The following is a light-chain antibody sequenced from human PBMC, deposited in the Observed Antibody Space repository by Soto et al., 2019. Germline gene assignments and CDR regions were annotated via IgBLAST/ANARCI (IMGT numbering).Light chain of an antibody. CDR3: QAWDSSTVV. V-gene: IGLV3-1*01. CDR1: KLGGKY. CDR2: QGS. J-gene: IGLJ2*01. Sequence: SYELTQPPSVSVSPGQTASITCSGDKLGGKYGWWFQQKPGQSPVLVIYQGSKRPSGIPERFSGSGSGNTATLTISGTQAMDGADYCCQAWDSSTVVFGGGTKLTVL.